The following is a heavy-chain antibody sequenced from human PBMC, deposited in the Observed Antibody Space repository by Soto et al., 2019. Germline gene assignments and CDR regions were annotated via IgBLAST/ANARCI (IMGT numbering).Heavy chain of an antibody. J-gene: IGHJ6*03. CDR2: ISGSAYNT. Sequence: PGGSLRLSCAASGFTFSRYAMSWVRQAPGKGLEWVSTISGSAYNTYYADSVKGRFTISRDTSKNAVYMQMNSLRAEDTAVYYYTKAGNYYYYYMDVWGKGTTVTVSS. V-gene: IGHV3-23*01. CDR1: GFTFSRYA. D-gene: IGHD1-26*01. CDR3: TKAGNYYYYYMDV.